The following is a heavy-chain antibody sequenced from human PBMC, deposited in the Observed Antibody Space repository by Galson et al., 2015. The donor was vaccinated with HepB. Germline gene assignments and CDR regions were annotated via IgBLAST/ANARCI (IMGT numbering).Heavy chain of an antibody. CDR1: GYTLTNYH. CDR3: ARDRDYRFDY. CDR2: IFAGGGST. J-gene: IGHJ4*02. Sequence: SVKVSCTASGYTLTNYHFHWVRRAPGQGPEWMGKIFAGGGSTRYAEGFQGRVTLTRDSSTSTIYMEVSSLRSDDTAVYYCARDRDYRFDYWGQGTLVTVSS. V-gene: IGHV1-46*01. D-gene: IGHD4/OR15-4a*01.